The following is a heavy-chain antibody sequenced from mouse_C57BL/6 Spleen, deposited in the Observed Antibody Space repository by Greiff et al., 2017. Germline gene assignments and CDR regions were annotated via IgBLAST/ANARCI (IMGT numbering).Heavy chain of an antibody. CDR1: GYTFTDYE. D-gene: IGHD2-5*01. CDR2: IDPETGGT. J-gene: IGHJ3*01. V-gene: IGHV1-15*01. CDR3: TSPYDSNQACFAY. Sequence: VQLQQSGAELVRPGASVTLSCKASGYTFTDYEMHWVKQTPVHGLEWIGAIDPETGGTAYNQKFKGKAILTADKSSSTAYMELRSLTSEDSAVYYCTSPYDSNQACFAYWGQGTLVTVSA.